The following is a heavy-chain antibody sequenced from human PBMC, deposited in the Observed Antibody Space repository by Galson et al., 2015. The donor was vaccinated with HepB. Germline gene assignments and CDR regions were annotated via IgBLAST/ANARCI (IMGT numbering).Heavy chain of an antibody. CDR3: ARSLGDYYGSGRYLWGNWFDP. CDR2: IYPGDSDT. V-gene: IGHV5-51*03. J-gene: IGHJ5*02. CDR1: GYSFTSYW. Sequence: QSGAEVKKPGESLKISCKGSGYSFTSYWIGWVRQMPGKGLEWMGIIYPGDSDTRYSSSFQGQVTISADKSISTAYLQWSSLKASDTAMYYCARSLGDYYGSGRYLWGNWFDPWGQGTLVTVSS. D-gene: IGHD3-10*01.